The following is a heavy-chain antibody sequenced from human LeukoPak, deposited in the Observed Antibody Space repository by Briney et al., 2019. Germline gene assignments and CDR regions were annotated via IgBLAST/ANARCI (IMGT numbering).Heavy chain of an antibody. V-gene: IGHV3-23*01. J-gene: IGHJ6*03. CDR2: ISGSGGST. Sequence: GSLKLSCAASGFTFSSYAMGWVRQAPGKGLEWVSAISGSGGSTYYADSVKGRFTISRDNSKNTLYLQMNSLRAEDTAVYYCAKVYSNPSPYYYYMDVWGKGTTVTVSS. CDR1: GFTFSSYA. D-gene: IGHD4-11*01. CDR3: AKVYSNPSPYYYYMDV.